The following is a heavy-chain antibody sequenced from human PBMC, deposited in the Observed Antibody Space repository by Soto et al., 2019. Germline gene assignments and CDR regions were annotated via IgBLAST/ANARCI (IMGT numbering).Heavy chain of an antibody. V-gene: IGHV1-69*13. D-gene: IGHD2-2*02. Sequence: GASVKVSCKASGGTFSSYAISWVRQAPGQGLEWVGGIIPIFGTANYAQKFQGRVTITADESTSTAYMELSSLRSEDTAVYYCATNAIVVVPAAIAHYYYYGMDVWGQGTTVTVSS. CDR1: GGTFSSYA. CDR3: ATNAIVVVPAAIAHYYYYGMDV. J-gene: IGHJ6*02. CDR2: IIPIFGTA.